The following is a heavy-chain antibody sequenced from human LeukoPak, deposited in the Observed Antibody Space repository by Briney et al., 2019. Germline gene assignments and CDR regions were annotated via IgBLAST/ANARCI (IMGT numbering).Heavy chain of an antibody. V-gene: IGHV3-23*01. CDR1: GFTFSSYA. CDR2: ISGSGGNT. CDR3: ANNYYYDSSGYFGY. D-gene: IGHD3-22*01. J-gene: IGHJ4*02. Sequence: GGSLRLSCAASGFTFSSYALSWVRQAPGKGLEWVSGISGSGGNTYYADSVKGRFTISRDNSKNTLYLQMNSLRAEDTAVYYCANNYYYDSSGYFGYWGQGTLVTVSS.